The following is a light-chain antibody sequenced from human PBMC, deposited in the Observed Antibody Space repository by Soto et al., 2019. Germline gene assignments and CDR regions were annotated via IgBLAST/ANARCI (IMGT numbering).Light chain of an antibody. V-gene: IGKV3-15*01. CDR1: RSVSSN. J-gene: IGKJ1*01. Sequence: EIVMTQSPATLSVSPGERATLSCRASRSVSSNLAWYQQKPGQAPRLLIYGASTRATGIPARFSGSGSGTEFTLTISSLQSEDFAVYYCQQYKNWPPCTFGQGTKVQIK. CDR2: GAS. CDR3: QQYKNWPPCT.